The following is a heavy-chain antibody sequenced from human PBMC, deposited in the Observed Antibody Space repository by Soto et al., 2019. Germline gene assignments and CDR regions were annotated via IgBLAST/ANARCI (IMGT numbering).Heavy chain of an antibody. CDR1: GFTFSSYG. CDR3: ARDAYDSSGYYLVGYFDY. V-gene: IGHV3-30*03. Sequence: GGSLRLSCAASGFTFSSYGMHWVRQAPGKGLEWVAVISYDGSNKYYADSVKGRFTISRDNSKNTLYLQMNSLRAEDTAVYYCARDAYDSSGYYLVGYFDYWGQGTLVTVSS. J-gene: IGHJ4*02. CDR2: ISYDGSNK. D-gene: IGHD3-22*01.